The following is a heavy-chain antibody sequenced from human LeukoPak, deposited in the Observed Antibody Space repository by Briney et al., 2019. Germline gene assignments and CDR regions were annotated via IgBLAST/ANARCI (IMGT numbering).Heavy chain of an antibody. J-gene: IGHJ5*02. V-gene: IGHV4-30-2*01. Sequence: SETLSLTCTVSGDSMYSGGYYWSWIRQPPGKGLEWIGYIYLSGSTDYNPSLKSRVTISIDRSKNQFSLNLTSVTAADTAVYYCARDCSSDSCYTYGGGSWGQGTLVTVSS. CDR2: IYLSGST. D-gene: IGHD2-2*02. CDR1: GDSMYSGGYY. CDR3: ARDCSSDSCYTYGGGS.